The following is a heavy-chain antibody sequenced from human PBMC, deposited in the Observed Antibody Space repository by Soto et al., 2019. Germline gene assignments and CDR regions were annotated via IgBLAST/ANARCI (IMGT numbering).Heavy chain of an antibody. CDR3: ARKSGRDCHSGGGCFSLDV. CDR1: GETLNSNP. D-gene: IGHD2-15*01. J-gene: IGHJ4*02. V-gene: IGHV1-69*01. CDR2: IVPLSDRT. Sequence: QVQLVQSGAEVKKPGSSLKVSCKVFGETLNSNPIGWVRQAPGQGLEWVGGIVPLSDRTNYAQELQGRVTVTADGSKSTVYMELSNLKSDETAVYYCARKSGRDCHSGGGCFSLDVWGQGSLITVSS.